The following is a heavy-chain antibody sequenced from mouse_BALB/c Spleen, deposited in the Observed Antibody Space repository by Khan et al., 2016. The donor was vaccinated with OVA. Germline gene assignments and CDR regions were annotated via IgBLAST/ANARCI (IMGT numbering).Heavy chain of an antibody. Sequence: VQLKESGPGLVKPSQSLSLTCTVTGYSITSDYAWNWIRQFPGNKLEWMGYISYSGSTNYNPSLKRRISITRDTSKNQFFVQLNSVTTEDTATYYCARRDYYGHWYFDIWGAGTTVTVSS. CDR3: ARRDYYGHWYFDI. CDR2: ISYSGST. D-gene: IGHD1-1*01. CDR1: GYSITSDYA. V-gene: IGHV3-2*02. J-gene: IGHJ1*01.